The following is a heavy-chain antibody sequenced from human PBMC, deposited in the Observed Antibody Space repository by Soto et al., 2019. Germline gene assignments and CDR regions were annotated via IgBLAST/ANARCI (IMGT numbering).Heavy chain of an antibody. CDR1: GGSFSGYY. V-gene: IGHV4-34*01. Sequence: PSETLSLTCAVYGGSFSGYYWSWIRQPPGKGLEWIGEINHSGSTNYNPSLKSRATISVDTSKNQFSLKLSSVTAADTAVYYCARGPGYGDYDYWGQGTLVTVSS. CDR2: INHSGST. D-gene: IGHD4-17*01. J-gene: IGHJ4*02. CDR3: ARGPGYGDYDY.